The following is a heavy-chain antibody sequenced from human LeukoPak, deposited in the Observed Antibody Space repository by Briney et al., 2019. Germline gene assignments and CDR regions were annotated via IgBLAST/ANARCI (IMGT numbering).Heavy chain of an antibody. V-gene: IGHV7-4-1*02. CDR3: ARAYQRLGELSLPDY. J-gene: IGHJ4*02. Sequence: EASVKVSCKASGYTFTSYGISWVRQAPGQGLEWMGWIHPSTGNPTYAQDFTGRFVFSLDTSVSTTYLQISSLKAEDTAVYYCARAYQRLGELSLPDYWGQGTLVTVSS. CDR1: GYTFTSYG. D-gene: IGHD3-16*02. CDR2: IHPSTGNP.